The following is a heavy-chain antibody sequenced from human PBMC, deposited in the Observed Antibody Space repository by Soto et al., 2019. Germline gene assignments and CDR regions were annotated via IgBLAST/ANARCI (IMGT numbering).Heavy chain of an antibody. J-gene: IGHJ3*02. D-gene: IGHD6-6*01. CDR2: ISSSGSTI. CDR1: GFTFSDYY. V-gene: IGHV3-11*01. Sequence: GGSLRLSCAASGFTFSDYYMSWIRQAPGKGLEWVSYISSSGSTIYYADSVKGRFTISRDNAKNSLYLQMNSLRAEDTAVYYCARPEYSSSSVGIDAFDIWGQGTMVTVSS. CDR3: ARPEYSSSSVGIDAFDI.